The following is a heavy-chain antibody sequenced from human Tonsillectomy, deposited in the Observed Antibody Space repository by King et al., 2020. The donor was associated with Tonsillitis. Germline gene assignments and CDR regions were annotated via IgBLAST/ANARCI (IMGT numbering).Heavy chain of an antibody. CDR2: IRYDGSNK. CDR1: GITFSIHG. J-gene: IGHJ6*02. Sequence: VQLVESGGGVVQPGGSLRLSCAASGITFSIHGMHWVRQAPGKGLEWVAFIRYDGSNKYYGDSVKGRCTISRDNSKNTLYLQMNSLRAEDTAVYYCACLQGTSVRRGSGVDVWGHGTTVTVSS. D-gene: IGHD1-1*01. CDR3: ACLQGTSVRRGSGVDV. V-gene: IGHV3-30*02.